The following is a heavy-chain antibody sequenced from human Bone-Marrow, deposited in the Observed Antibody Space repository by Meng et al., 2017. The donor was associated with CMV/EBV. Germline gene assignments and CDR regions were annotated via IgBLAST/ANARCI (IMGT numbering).Heavy chain of an antibody. CDR2: INHSGST. J-gene: IGHJ4*02. Sequence: QVPLQHVGAGLLKPSETLSLTCAVYGGSFSGYYWSWIRQPPGKGLEWIGEINHSGSTNYNPSLKSRVTISVDTSKNQFSLKLSSVTAADTAVYYCARGGVVVNGAPFDYWGQGTLVTVSS. D-gene: IGHD3-22*01. V-gene: IGHV4-34*01. CDR1: GGSFSGYY. CDR3: ARGGVVVNGAPFDY.